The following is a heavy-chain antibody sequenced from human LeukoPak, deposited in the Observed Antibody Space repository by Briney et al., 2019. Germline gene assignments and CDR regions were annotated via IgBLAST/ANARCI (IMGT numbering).Heavy chain of an antibody. J-gene: IGHJ4*02. CDR1: GFTFSSYA. V-gene: IGHV3-23*01. CDR3: AKSQRNDQQVVQRIDY. CDR2: ISGSGDTT. D-gene: IGHD2-2*01. Sequence: PGRSLRLSCAASGFTFSSYAMHWVRQAPGKGLEWVSSISGSGDTTYYTGSVKGRFTISRDNSKNALYLQMSSLRAEDTAVYYCAKSQRNDQQVVQRIDYWGQGTLVTVSS.